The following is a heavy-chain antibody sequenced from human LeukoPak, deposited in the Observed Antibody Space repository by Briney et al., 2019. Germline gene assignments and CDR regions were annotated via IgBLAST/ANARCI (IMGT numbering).Heavy chain of an antibody. D-gene: IGHD3-3*01. CDR1: GYTFTSYD. Sequence: AAVKVSCKASGYTFTSYDINWVRQATGQGLEWMGWMNPNSGNTGYAQKLQGRVTMTWNTSIRTAYLELSSLRSEDTAVYYCARALRFLVGDYYYMDVWGKGTTVTVSS. CDR3: ARALRFLVGDYYYMDV. J-gene: IGHJ6*03. V-gene: IGHV1-8*01. CDR2: MNPNSGNT.